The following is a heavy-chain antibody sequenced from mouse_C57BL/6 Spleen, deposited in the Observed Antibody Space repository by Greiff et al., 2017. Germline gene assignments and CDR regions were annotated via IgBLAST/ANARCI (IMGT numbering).Heavy chain of an antibody. D-gene: IGHD1-1*01. CDR1: GYTFTSYW. J-gene: IGHJ1*03. CDR3: AVLLREGYFDV. CDR2: IDPSDSYT. V-gene: IGHV1-59*01. Sequence: QVQLQQPGAELVRPGTSVKLSCKASGYTFTSYWMHWVKQRPGQGLEWIGVIDPSDSYTNYNQKFKGKATLTVDTSSSTAYMQLSSLTSEDSAVYYCAVLLREGYFDVWCTGNGVIVSA.